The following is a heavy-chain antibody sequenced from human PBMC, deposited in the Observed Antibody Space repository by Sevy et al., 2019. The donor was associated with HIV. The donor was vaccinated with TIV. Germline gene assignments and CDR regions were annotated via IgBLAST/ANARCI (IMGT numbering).Heavy chain of an antibody. J-gene: IGHJ6*02. CDR1: GFTFSNYA. Sequence: GGSLRLSCSASGFTFSNYAMHWVRQAPGKGLEYVSGLSSDNAGSTYYADSVNGRFTISRDNSKNTLYLQMNSLRAEDTAVYYCAKGREQGYYYGMDVWGQGTKVTVSS. D-gene: IGHD1-26*01. CDR3: AKGREQGYYYGMDV. CDR2: LSSDNAGST. V-gene: IGHV3-64*04.